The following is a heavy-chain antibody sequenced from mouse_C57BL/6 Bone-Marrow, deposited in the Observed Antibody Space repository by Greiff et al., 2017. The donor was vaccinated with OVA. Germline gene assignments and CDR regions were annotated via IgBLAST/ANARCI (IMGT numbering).Heavy chain of an antibody. V-gene: IGHV5-4*01. Sequence: EVKLMESGGGLVKPGGSLKLSCAASGFTFSSYAMSWVRQTPEKRLEWVATISDGGSYTYYPDNVKGRFTISRDNAKNNLYLQMSHLKSEDTAMYYCARDGLGVYFDYWGQGTTLTVSS. D-gene: IGHD2-2*01. CDR2: ISDGGSYT. J-gene: IGHJ2*01. CDR1: GFTFSSYA. CDR3: ARDGLGVYFDY.